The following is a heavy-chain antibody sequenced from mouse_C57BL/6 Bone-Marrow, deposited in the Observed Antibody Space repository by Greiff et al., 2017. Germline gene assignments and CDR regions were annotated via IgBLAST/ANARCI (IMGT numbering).Heavy chain of an antibody. CDR2: IYPVSGEP. Sequence: QVQLKESGAELASPGASVTLSCKASGYTFTDHIMNWVKKRPGQGLEWIGRIYPVSGEPNYNQKFMGKATFSVDRSSSTVYMVLNSLTSEDPAVYYCGRGGTTVVATDYWGQGTTLTVSS. CDR1: GYTFTDHI. D-gene: IGHD1-1*01. CDR3: GRGGTTVVATDY. V-gene: IGHV1-11*01. J-gene: IGHJ2*01.